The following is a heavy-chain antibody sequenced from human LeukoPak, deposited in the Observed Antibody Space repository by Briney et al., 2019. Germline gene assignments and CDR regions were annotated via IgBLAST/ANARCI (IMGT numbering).Heavy chain of an antibody. D-gene: IGHD1-26*01. Sequence: GGSLRLSCAASGFTFSSYVMSWVRQAPGKGLEWVSAISGSGVGTYYADSVKGRFTISRDNSKNTLSLQMNSLRTEDTAVYYCAKSSGSYSRGFGYWGQGTLVTVSS. CDR1: GFTFSSYV. CDR3: AKSSGSYSRGFGY. CDR2: ISGSGVGT. J-gene: IGHJ4*02. V-gene: IGHV3-23*01.